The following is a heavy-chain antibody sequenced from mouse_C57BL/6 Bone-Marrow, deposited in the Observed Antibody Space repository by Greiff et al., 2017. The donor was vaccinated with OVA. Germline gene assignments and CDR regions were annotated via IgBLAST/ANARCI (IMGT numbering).Heavy chain of an antibody. D-gene: IGHD2-2*01. V-gene: IGHV3-6*01. CDR2: ISYDGSN. CDR3: ARGGYGYDRDVDV. J-gene: IGHJ1*03. CDR1: GYSITSGYY. Sequence: EVQVVESGPGLVKPSQSLSLTCSVTGYSITSGYYWNWIRQFPGNKLEWMGYISYDGSNNYNPSLKNRIAITRDTSKNQFFLKLNSMTTEDTATYYCARGGYGYDRDVDVWGTGTTVTVSS.